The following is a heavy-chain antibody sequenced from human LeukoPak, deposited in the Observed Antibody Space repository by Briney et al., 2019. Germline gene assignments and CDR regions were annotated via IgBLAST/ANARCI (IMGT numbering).Heavy chain of an antibody. CDR3: ASAGYDILTFDY. J-gene: IGHJ4*02. CDR1: GGSISSSSYY. Sequence: SETLSLTCTVSGGSISSSSYYWGWIRQPPGKGLEWIGSIYYSASTYYNPSLKSRVTISVDTSKNQFSLKLSSVTAADTAVYYCASAGYDILTFDYWGQGTLVAVSS. D-gene: IGHD3-9*01. CDR2: IYYSAST. V-gene: IGHV4-39*01.